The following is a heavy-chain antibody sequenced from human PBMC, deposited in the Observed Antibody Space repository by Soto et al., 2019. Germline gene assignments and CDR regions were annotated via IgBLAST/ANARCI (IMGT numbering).Heavy chain of an antibody. CDR1: GGSISSGGYY. D-gene: IGHD3-10*01. V-gene: IGHV4-31*03. CDR3: ARAVTPRGDAFDI. J-gene: IGHJ3*02. Sequence: QVQLQESGPGLVKPSQTLSLTCTVSGGSISSGGYYWSWIRQHPGKGLEWIGYIYYSGSTYYNPSLQSRLTISVDTSKNQFALKLSSVTAADTAVYYCARAVTPRGDAFDIWGQGTMVTFSS. CDR2: IYYSGST.